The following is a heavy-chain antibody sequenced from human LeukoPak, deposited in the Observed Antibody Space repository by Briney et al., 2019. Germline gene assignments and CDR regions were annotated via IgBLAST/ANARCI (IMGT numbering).Heavy chain of an antibody. D-gene: IGHD3-10*01. Sequence: SETLSLTCTVSGGSISSSSYYWGWIRQPPGKGLEWIGSIYYSGSTYYNPSLKSRVTMSVDTSKNQFSLKLSSVTAADTAVYYCARGWYYGSGSYYNWFDPWGQGTLVTVSS. CDR3: ARGWYYGSGSYYNWFDP. V-gene: IGHV4-39*07. CDR1: GGSISSSSYY. J-gene: IGHJ5*02. CDR2: IYYSGST.